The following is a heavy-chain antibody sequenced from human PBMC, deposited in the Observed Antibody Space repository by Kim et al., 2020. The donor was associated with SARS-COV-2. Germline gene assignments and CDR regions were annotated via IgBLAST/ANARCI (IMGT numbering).Heavy chain of an antibody. CDR3: ARCCPPWGGVLTYNWFDP. D-gene: IGHD3-16*01. V-gene: IGHV5-10-1*01. Sequence: GESLKISCKGSGYSFTSYWISWVRQMPGKGLEWMGRIDPSDSYTNYSPSFQGHVTISADKSISTAYLQWSSLKASDTAMYYCARCCPPWGGVLTYNWFDPWGQGTLVTVSS. J-gene: IGHJ5*02. CDR1: GYSFTSYW. CDR2: IDPSDSYT.